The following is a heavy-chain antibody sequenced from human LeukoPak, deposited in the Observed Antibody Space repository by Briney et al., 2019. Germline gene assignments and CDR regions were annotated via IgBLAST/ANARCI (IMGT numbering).Heavy chain of an antibody. V-gene: IGHV3-30*02. D-gene: IGHD5-12*01. CDR2: IRNDGNNK. J-gene: IGHJ4*02. CDR1: GFTFDDYA. CDR3: ARDKIQWLRYSYFDY. Sequence: PGGSLRLTCAASGFTFDDYAMHWVRQAPGKGLEWVASIRNDGNNKYYADSVKGRFTISRDNSKNTLFLQMNSLRADDTAVYFCARDKIQWLRYSYFDYWGQGVLVTVSS.